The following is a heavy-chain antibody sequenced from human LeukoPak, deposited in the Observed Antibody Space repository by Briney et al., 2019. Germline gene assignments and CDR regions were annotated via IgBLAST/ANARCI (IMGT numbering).Heavy chain of an antibody. CDR2: VYNSGST. CDR3: ARDRETIDY. Sequence: SETLSLTCTVSGDSISSGNFCWNWIRQPPGRRLEWIGCVYNSGSTNDNPSLKSRVMISVDTSKNQFSLNLDSVNDAAAAVYSCARDRETIDYWGQGTQVTVSS. J-gene: IGHJ4*02. V-gene: IGHV4-61*01. CDR1: GDSISSGNFC. D-gene: IGHD1-1*01.